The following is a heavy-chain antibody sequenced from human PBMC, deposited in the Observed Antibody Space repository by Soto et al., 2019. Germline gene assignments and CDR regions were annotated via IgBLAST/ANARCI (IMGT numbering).Heavy chain of an antibody. CDR1: GFRFSNLW. D-gene: IGHD6-6*01. J-gene: IGHJ6*02. Sequence: PGGSMRISCAASGFRFSNLWMSWARKAPGKGLEWVANIKGDGSVTQYVASVEGRFTISRDNAKYSLYLQMNSLRVEDTALYYCVIPTRSVRGMGVWGQRTTVTVSS. V-gene: IGHV3-7*03. CDR3: VIPTRSVRGMGV. CDR2: IKGDGSVT.